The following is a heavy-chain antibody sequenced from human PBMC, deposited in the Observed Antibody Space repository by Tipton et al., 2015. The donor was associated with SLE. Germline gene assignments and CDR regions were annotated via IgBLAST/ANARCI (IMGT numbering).Heavy chain of an antibody. CDR1: GGSFSGYY. J-gene: IGHJ4*02. Sequence: LRLSCAVYGGSFSGYYWSWIRQPPGKGLEWIGEINHSGHTNYNPSLKSRVTISVDTSKNQFSLKLSSVNAADTAVYYCARHGGYYFDYWGQGTLVTVSS. CDR2: INHSGHT. D-gene: IGHD4-23*01. CDR3: ARHGGYYFDY. V-gene: IGHV4-34*01.